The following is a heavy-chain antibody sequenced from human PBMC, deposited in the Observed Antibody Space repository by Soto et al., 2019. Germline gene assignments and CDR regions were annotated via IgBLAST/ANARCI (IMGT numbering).Heavy chain of an antibody. J-gene: IGHJ4*02. V-gene: IGHV3-30*18. CDR3: AKDTDYGGFY. CDR1: GFTFSSYG. CDR2: ISYDGSNK. Sequence: GSLRLSCAASGFTFSSYGMHWVRQAPGKGLEWVAVISYDGSNKYYADSVKGRFTISRDNSKNTLYLQMNSLRAEDTAVYYCAKDTDYGGFYWGQGTLVTVSS. D-gene: IGHD4-17*01.